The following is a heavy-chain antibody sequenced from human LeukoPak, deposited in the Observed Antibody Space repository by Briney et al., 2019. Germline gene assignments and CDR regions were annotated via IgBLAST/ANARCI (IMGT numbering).Heavy chain of an antibody. CDR2: THYSGAT. J-gene: IGHJ3*02. V-gene: IGHV4-59*01. CDR3: ASGYCGGACQLGGVDM. D-gene: IGHD2-21*02. Sequence: SETLSLTCTVSGGSISGYYWSWLRQPPGKGLEYIGYTHYSGATNYNPSLKSRVTISLDTSGNQFSLKLSSVTAADTAVYYCASGYCGGACQLGGVDMWGQGTMVTVSS. CDR1: GGSISGYY.